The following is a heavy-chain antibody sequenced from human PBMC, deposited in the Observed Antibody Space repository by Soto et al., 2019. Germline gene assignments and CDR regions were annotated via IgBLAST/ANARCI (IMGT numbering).Heavy chain of an antibody. J-gene: IGHJ4*02. Sequence: GGSLRLSCAASGFTFGDYAMQWVRQAPGKGLEWVSAISWNSGSIDYADSVKGRFTISRDNAKNSLYLQMNSLRAEDTALYYCAKSHTTSGWYVTTAYCGQGTWVTVSS. V-gene: IGHV3-9*01. D-gene: IGHD6-19*01. CDR3: AKSHTTSGWYVTTAY. CDR1: GFTFGDYA. CDR2: ISWNSGSI.